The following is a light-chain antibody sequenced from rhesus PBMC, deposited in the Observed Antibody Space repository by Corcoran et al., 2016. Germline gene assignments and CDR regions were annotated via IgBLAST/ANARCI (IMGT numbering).Light chain of an antibody. CDR3: RQGTRWPWT. V-gene: IGKV2-64*02. CDR1: QSLVHSDGNTS. CDR2: TVS. Sequence: DVVMTQFPLSLPITPGQPASIPCRSSQSLVHSDGNTSLSWYQQKPGQPPRLLIFTVSNRYSGVPDRFSGRGAETDVARKIRRVEAEEVGVYDCRQGTRWPWTFGQGTKVEIK. J-gene: IGKJ1*01.